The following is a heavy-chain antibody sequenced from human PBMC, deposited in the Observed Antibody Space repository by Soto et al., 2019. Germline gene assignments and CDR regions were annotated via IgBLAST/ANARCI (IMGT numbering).Heavy chain of an antibody. V-gene: IGHV1-18*04. D-gene: IGHD1-1*01. J-gene: IGHJ2*01. CDR1: GYTFTNYD. CDR3: ARDPTANRASVYFDL. CDR2: ISTERDLT. Sequence: QVRLVQSEGEVKKPGASVKVSCRASGYTFTNYDISWVRQVPGQGLEWMGWISTERDLTKYAQKFQGRVTMTTDTFTNTAYMGLKGLGFADGAVYYCARDPTANRASVYFDLWGRGTLVNVSS.